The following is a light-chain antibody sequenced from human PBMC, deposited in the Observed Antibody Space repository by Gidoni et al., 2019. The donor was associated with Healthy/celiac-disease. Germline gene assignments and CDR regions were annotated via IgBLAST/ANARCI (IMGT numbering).Light chain of an antibody. CDR3: QQYKSYSSWT. V-gene: IGKV1-5*03. CDR2: KAS. J-gene: IGKJ1*01. Sequence: DIQMTQSPSTLSASVGDRVTITCRASQSISSWLAWYQQKPGKAPKLRIHKASSLESGVPSRFSGSGSGTEFTLTISSLQPDDFAIYYCQQYKSYSSWTFGQGTKVEIK. CDR1: QSISSW.